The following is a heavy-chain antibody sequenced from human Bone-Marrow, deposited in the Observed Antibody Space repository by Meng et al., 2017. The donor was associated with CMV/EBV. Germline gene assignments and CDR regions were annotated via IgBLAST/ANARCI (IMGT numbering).Heavy chain of an antibody. CDR1: GFTFSSYA. Sequence: GESLKISCAASGFTFSSYAMSWVRQAPGKGLEWVSAISGSGGSTYYADSVKGRFTISRDNAKNSLYLQMNSLRAEDTAVYYCARVRIDYYYYGMDVWGQGTTVTVSS. J-gene: IGHJ6*02. CDR2: ISGSGGST. V-gene: IGHV3-23*01. CDR3: ARVRIDYYYYGMDV. D-gene: IGHD2-15*01.